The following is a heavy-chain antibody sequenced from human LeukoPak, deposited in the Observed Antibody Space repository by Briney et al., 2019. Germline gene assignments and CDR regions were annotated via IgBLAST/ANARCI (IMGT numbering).Heavy chain of an antibody. V-gene: IGHV3-23*01. D-gene: IGHD6-19*01. CDR1: GFTFSNYA. CDR3: AARPVADNPAPFDY. CDR2: ITGSGSRT. J-gene: IGHJ4*02. Sequence: GGSLRLSCAASGFTFSNYAMTWVRQPPGKGLECVSSITGSGSRTYYADSVKGRFTISRDSSKNTLFLQMNSLRADDTAVYYCAARPVADNPAPFDYWRQGTLVTVPS.